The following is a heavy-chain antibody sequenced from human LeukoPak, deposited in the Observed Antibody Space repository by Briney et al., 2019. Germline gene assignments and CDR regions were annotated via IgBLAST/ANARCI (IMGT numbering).Heavy chain of an antibody. D-gene: IGHD1-26*01. CDR1: GGSINSGNYY. V-gene: IGHV4-61*02. CDR2: ISPSGGT. CDR3: ARDLGGYSGSYESFYYYMDV. Sequence: SETLSLTCGVSGGSINSGNYYWNWIRQPAGKALEWIGRISPSGGTNYNPSLKSRVTISVDTSKNQFSLKLSSVTAADTAVYYCARDLGGYSGSYESFYYYMDVWGKGTTVTISS. J-gene: IGHJ6*03.